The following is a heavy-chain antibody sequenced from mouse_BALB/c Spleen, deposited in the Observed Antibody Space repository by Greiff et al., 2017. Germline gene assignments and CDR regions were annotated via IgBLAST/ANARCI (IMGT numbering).Heavy chain of an antibody. V-gene: IGHV1-7*01. CDR2: INPSTGYT. CDR1: GYTFTSYW. CDR3: ARRSTGGLYYAMDY. Sequence: QVQLQQSGAELAKPGASVKMSCKASGYTFTSYWMHWVKQRPGQGLEWIGYINPSTGYTEYNQKFKDKATLTADKSSSTAYMQLSSLTSEDSAVYYCARRSTGGLYYAMDYWGQGTSVTVSS. J-gene: IGHJ4*01. D-gene: IGHD1-1*01.